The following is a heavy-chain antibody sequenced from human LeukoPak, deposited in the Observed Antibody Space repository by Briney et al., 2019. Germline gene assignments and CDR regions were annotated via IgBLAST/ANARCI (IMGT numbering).Heavy chain of an antibody. V-gene: IGHV1-2*02. D-gene: IGHD2-2*01. J-gene: IGHJ5*02. CDR2: INPNSGGT. CDR3: ARDKGGVVPAAIFFDP. Sequence: ASVKVSCKASGYTFTDYYMHWVRQAPGQGLEWMGWINPNSGGTNYAQKFQGRVTMTRDTSISTAYMELSRLRSDDTAVYYCARDKGGVVPAAIFFDPWGRGTLVTVSS. CDR1: GYTFTDYY.